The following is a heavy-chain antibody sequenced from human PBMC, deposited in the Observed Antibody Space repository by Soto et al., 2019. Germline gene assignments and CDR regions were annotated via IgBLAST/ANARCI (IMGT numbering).Heavy chain of an antibody. CDR1: GYTLTELS. J-gene: IGHJ3*02. CDR3: ATYVGAPGYDAFDT. D-gene: IGHD1-26*01. CDR2: FDPEDGET. V-gene: IGHV1-24*01. Sequence: ASVKVSCKVSGYTLTELSMHWVRQAPGKGLEWMGGFDPEDGETIYAQKFQRRVTMTEDTSTNTAYMELSSLRSEDTAVYYCATYVGAPGYDAFDTWGHGTMVTVSS.